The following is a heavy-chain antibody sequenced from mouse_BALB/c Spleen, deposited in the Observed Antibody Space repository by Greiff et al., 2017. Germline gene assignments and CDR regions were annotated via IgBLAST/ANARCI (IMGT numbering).Heavy chain of an antibody. D-gene: IGHD2-5*01. CDR2: INPSTGYT. V-gene: IGHV1-7*01. CDR1: GYTFTSYW. Sequence: VQLQESGAELAKPGASVKMSCKASGYTFTSYWMHWVKQRPGQGLEWIGYINPSTGYTESNQKFKDKATLTADKSSSTAYMQLSSLTSEDSAVYYCSARYSNYGWFAYWGQGTLVTVSA. CDR3: SARYSNYGWFAY. J-gene: IGHJ3*01.